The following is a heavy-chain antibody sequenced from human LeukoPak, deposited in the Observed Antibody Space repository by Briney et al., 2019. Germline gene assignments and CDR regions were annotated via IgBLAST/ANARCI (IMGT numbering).Heavy chain of an antibody. CDR1: GYSISSGYY. CDR3: AGYDSSGYATFDI. CDR2: IYRSGST. Sequence: SETLSLTCTVSGYSISSGYYWGWIRQPPGKGLEWIGNIYRSGSTYYNPSLKSRVTISVDTSKNQFSLKLSSVTAADTAVYYCAGYDSSGYATFDIWGQGTMVTVSS. D-gene: IGHD3-22*01. V-gene: IGHV4-38-2*02. J-gene: IGHJ3*02.